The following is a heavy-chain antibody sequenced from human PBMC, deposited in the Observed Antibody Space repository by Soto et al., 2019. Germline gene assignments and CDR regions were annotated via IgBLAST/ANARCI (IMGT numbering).Heavy chain of an antibody. CDR2: IYRSGST. CDR1: GGSISSSSYY. Sequence: SETLSLTCTVSGGSISSSSYYWGWIRQPPGKGLEWIGSIYRSGSTYYNPSLKSRVAISVDTSKKQFSLKLSPVTAADTAVYYCARHEDTAMYPFDYWGQGTLVTVYS. D-gene: IGHD5-18*01. CDR3: ARHEDTAMYPFDY. V-gene: IGHV4-39*01. J-gene: IGHJ4*02.